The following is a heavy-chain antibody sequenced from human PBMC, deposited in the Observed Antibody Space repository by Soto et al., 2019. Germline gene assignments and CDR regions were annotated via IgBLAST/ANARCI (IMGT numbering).Heavy chain of an antibody. CDR1: VFTFSSYW. CDR3: ARGDTHRIAAHNYYYYGMDV. V-gene: IGHV3-74*01. D-gene: IGHD6-6*01. Sequence: GSLRLACAASVFTFSSYWMHWVRQAPGKGLVWVSRINSDGSSTSYADSVKGRFTISRDNAKNTLYLQMNSLRAEDTAVYYCARGDTHRIAAHNYYYYGMDVWGQGTTVTVSS. J-gene: IGHJ6*02. CDR2: INSDGSST.